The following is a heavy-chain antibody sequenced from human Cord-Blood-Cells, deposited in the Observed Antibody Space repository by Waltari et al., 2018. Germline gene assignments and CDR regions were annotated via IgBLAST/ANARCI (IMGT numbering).Heavy chain of an antibody. V-gene: IGHV4-31*03. D-gene: IGHD6-6*01. Sequence: QVQLQESGPGLVKPSQTLSLTCTVSGGSISSGGYYWSWIRQHPGKGLEWIGYIYYSGSTYYNPSLKSRVTISVDTSKNQFSLKLSSVTAADTAVYYCVREGVVAASNWYFDLWGRGTLVTVSS. CDR3: VREGVVAASNWYFDL. CDR1: GGSISSGGYY. CDR2: IYYSGST. J-gene: IGHJ2*01.